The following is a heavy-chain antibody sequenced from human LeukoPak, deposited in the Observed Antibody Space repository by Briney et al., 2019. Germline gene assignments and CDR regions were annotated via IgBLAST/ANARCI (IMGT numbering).Heavy chain of an antibody. D-gene: IGHD3-3*01. CDR3: ARCESAYDPPDI. J-gene: IGHJ4*02. V-gene: IGHV3-30*03. CDR1: GFTFSSYG. Sequence: GGSLRLSCAASGFTFSSYGMHWVRQAPGKGLEWVAVISYDGSNKYYADSVKGRFTISRDNSKNTLYLQMNSLRAEDTAVYYCARCESAYDPPDIWGQGTLVTVSS. CDR2: ISYDGSNK.